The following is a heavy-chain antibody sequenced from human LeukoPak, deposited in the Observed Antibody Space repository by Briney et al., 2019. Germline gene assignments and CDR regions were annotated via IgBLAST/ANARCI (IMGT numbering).Heavy chain of an antibody. CDR1: GGSISSGDYY. Sequence: SETLSLTCTVSGGSISSGDYYWSWIRQPPGKGLEWIGYIYYSGSTYYNPSLKSRVTISVDTSKNQFSLKLSSVTAADTAVYYCARDGRRRYFDLWGRGTLVTVSS. J-gene: IGHJ2*01. V-gene: IGHV4-30-4*01. CDR2: IYYSGST. CDR3: ARDGRRRYFDL.